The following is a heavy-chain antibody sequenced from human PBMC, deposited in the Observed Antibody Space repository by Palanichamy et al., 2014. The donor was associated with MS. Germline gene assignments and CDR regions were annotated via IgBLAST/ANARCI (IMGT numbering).Heavy chain of an antibody. CDR1: GGSFSGYY. J-gene: IGHJ3*02. Sequence: QVHLQESGPGLVKPSETLSLTCTVSGGSFSGYYWTWIRQPPGQGLEWIGYIYDTGSTNYNPSLESRVTISVDTSKSQFSLMLSSVSAADTAIYFCARQKCVSASCYQRNTFDIWGQGTLVTVSS. D-gene: IGHD2-2*01. CDR2: IYDTGST. V-gene: IGHV4-59*08. CDR3: ARQKCVSASCYQRNTFDI.